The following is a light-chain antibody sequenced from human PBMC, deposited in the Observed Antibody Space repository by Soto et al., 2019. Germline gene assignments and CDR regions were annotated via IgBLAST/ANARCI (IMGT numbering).Light chain of an antibody. CDR1: SSDVGSYNL. V-gene: IGLV2-23*02. J-gene: IGLJ1*01. CDR3: CSYAGSSTPYV. CDR2: EVS. Sequence: YALTQPASVSGYPGQSIAISRTGTSSDVGSYNLVSWYQQHPGKAPKLMIYEVSKRPSGVSNRFSGSKSGNTASLTISGLQAEDEADYYCCSYAGSSTPYVFGTGTKVTVL.